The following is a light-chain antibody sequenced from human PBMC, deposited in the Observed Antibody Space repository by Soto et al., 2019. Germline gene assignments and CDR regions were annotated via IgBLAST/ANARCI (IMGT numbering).Light chain of an antibody. Sequence: QSVLTQPPSASGSPGQSVTISCTGTSSDVGAYNYVSWYQHRPGKAPKLMIYEVTTRPSGVPDRFSGAKSGNTASLTVSGLQAEDEADYYCTSHAGTNNFPYVFGTGTKLTVL. CDR1: SSDVGAYNY. CDR3: TSHAGTNNFPYV. J-gene: IGLJ1*01. V-gene: IGLV2-8*01. CDR2: EVT.